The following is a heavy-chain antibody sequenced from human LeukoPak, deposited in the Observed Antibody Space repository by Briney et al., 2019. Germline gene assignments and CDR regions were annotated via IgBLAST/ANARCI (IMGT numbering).Heavy chain of an antibody. Sequence: SETRSLTCTVSGGSISSYYWSWIRQPPGKGLEWIGEINHSGSTNYNPTLKSRVTISVDTSKNQFSLKLSSVTAADTAVYYCASFGASRSHYYYYMDVWGKGTTVTVSS. J-gene: IGHJ6*03. D-gene: IGHD3-10*01. CDR1: GGSISSYY. V-gene: IGHV4-34*01. CDR3: ASFGASRSHYYYYMDV. CDR2: INHSGST.